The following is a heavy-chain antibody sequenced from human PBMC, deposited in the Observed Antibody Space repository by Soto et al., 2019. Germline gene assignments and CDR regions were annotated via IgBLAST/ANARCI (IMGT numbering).Heavy chain of an antibody. CDR3: ARVGGFRRLQYYYYYMAV. D-gene: IGHD4-4*01. Sequence: TSETLSLTCAVYGGSFSGYYWSWIRQPPGKGLEWIGEINHSGSTNYNPSLKSRVTISVDTSKNQFSLKLSSVTAADTAVYYCARVGGFRRLQYYYYYMAVWGKGTTVTVSS. V-gene: IGHV4-34*01. J-gene: IGHJ6*03. CDR1: GGSFSGYY. CDR2: INHSGST.